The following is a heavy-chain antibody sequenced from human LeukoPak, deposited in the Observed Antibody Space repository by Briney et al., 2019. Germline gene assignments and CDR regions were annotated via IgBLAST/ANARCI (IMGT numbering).Heavy chain of an antibody. D-gene: IGHD3-3*01. J-gene: IGHJ4*02. CDR2: IYHSGST. CDR3: TALDFWNGYSVDY. V-gene: IGHV4-38-2*01. Sequence: KPSETLSLTCAVSGYSISSGYYWGWIRQPPGKGLEWIGSIYHSGSTYYNPSLKSRVTISVDTSKNQFSLKLSSVTAADTAVYYCTALDFWNGYSVDYWGQGTLVTVSS. CDR1: GYSISSGYY.